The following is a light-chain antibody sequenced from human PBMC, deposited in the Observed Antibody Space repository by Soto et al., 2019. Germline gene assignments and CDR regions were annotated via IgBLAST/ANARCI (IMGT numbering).Light chain of an antibody. CDR1: QTIDSW. V-gene: IGKV1-5*01. J-gene: IGKJ1*01. CDR2: NAS. Sequence: DIQMTQSPSTLSASVGDRVAITCRASQTIDSWLAWYQQRPGKPPNLLIYNASTLASGVPSRFSGSGSGAEFSLTINSLQPDDFATNYCQQYHIYSGTFGQGTKVDI. CDR3: QQYHIYSGT.